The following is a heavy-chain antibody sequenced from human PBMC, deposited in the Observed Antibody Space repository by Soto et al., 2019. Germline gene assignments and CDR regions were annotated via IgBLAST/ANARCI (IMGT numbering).Heavy chain of an antibody. V-gene: IGHV1-46*01. D-gene: IGHD4-17*01. Sequence: ASVKVSCKASGYTFTSYYMHWVRQAPEQGLEWMGIINPSGGSTSYAQKFQGRVTMTRDTSTSTVYMELSSLRSEDTAVYYCARGYRGSTPVTYLDYWGQGTLVTVSS. CDR2: INPSGGST. CDR3: ARGYRGSTPVTYLDY. CDR1: GYTFTSYY. J-gene: IGHJ4*02.